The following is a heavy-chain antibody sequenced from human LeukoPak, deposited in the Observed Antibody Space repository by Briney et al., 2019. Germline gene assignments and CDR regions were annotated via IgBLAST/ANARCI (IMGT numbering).Heavy chain of an antibody. Sequence: VGSLRLSCAASGFTFSSYAMSWVRQAPGKGLEWVSTISGSGGSTYYADSVKGRFTISRDNSKNTLYLQMNSLRAEDTAVYYCAKDSAAAGFDYWGQGTLVTVSS. J-gene: IGHJ4*02. CDR1: GFTFSSYA. CDR2: ISGSGGST. CDR3: AKDSAAAGFDY. V-gene: IGHV3-23*01. D-gene: IGHD6-13*01.